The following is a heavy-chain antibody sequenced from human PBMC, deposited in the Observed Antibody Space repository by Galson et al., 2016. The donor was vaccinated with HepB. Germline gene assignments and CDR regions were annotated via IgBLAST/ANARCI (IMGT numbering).Heavy chain of an antibody. CDR2: LMHVGGEK. J-gene: IGHJ6*02. CDR3: ARGYYNAMDV. CDR1: GFSLSSYG. Sequence: SLRLSCAASGFSLSSYGMQWVRQAPGKGLEWVAVLMHVGGEKDYGDSGKGRFTISRDDSKNTLHLQMNSLRGDDTAVYYCARGYYNAMDVWGQGATVTVSS. V-gene: IGHV3-30-3*01.